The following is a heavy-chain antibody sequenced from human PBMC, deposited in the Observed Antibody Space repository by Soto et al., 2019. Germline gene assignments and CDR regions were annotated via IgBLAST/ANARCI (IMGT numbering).Heavy chain of an antibody. CDR2: IIPIFGTA. J-gene: IGHJ6*02. CDR1: GGTFSSYA. D-gene: IGHD2-21*02. V-gene: IGHV1-69*12. CDR3: ARVRWGDGPSMDV. Sequence: QVQLVQSGAEVKKPGSSVKVSCKASGGTFSSYAISWVRQAPGQGLERMGGIIPIFGTANYAQKFQGRVTITADESMCTAYMELSSMRSEDTAVYYCARVRWGDGPSMDVWGQGTTVTVSS.